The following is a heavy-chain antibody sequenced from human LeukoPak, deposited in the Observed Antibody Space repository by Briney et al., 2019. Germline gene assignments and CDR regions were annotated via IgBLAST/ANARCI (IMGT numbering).Heavy chain of an antibody. CDR1: GFTLSGYN. Sequence: GGSLRLSCAASGFTLSGYNMNWVRQAPGKGLEWVGRIKSKTDGGTTDYAAPVKGRFTISRDDSKNTLYLQMNSLKTEDTAVYYCTTDRTTYYDSSWYDYWGQGTLVTVSS. D-gene: IGHD3-22*01. CDR3: TTDRTTYYDSSWYDY. CDR2: IKSKTDGGTT. J-gene: IGHJ4*02. V-gene: IGHV3-15*07.